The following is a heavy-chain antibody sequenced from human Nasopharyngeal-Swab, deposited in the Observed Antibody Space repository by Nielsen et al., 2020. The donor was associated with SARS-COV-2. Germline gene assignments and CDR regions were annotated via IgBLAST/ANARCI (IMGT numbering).Heavy chain of an antibody. Sequence: SETLSLTCTVSGRSISSGDYYWSWIRQLPGKGLEWIGYIYRLGGTSYNPSLKSRVTISLDASNNQFSLRLSSVTAADTAMFYCARGTPFDYWGQGILVTVSS. D-gene: IGHD1-1*01. CDR3: ARGTPFDY. V-gene: IGHV4-31*03. J-gene: IGHJ4*02. CDR1: GRSISSGDYY. CDR2: IYRLGGT.